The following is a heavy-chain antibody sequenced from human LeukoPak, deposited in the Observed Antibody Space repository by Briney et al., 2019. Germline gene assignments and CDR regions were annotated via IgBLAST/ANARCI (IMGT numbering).Heavy chain of an antibody. CDR3: ARGGGSGLAY. V-gene: IGHV3-48*02. CDR2: ISSSTTI. J-gene: IGHJ4*02. D-gene: IGHD3-10*01. Sequence: GGSLRLSCAASGFSFSISSMNWVRQAPGKGLEWVSFISSSTTIYYVDSVKGRFTISRDNAKNSLYLQVNSLRDEDTAVYYCARGGGSGLAYWGQGTLVTVSS. CDR1: GFSFSISS.